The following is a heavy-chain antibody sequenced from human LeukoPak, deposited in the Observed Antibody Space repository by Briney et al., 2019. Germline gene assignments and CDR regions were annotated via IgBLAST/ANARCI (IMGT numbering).Heavy chain of an antibody. J-gene: IGHJ4*02. CDR3: VRGNYNFDY. Sequence: SQTLSLTCAISGESVSSTGASWNWIRQSPSRGLEWLGRAYYRSQWYYEYALSVKSRIIVAPDTSKNQFSLQLNSVTPEDTAVYYCVRGNYNFDYWGQGSLVIVSS. D-gene: IGHD5-24*01. CDR1: GESVSSTGAS. CDR2: AYYRSQWYY. V-gene: IGHV6-1*01.